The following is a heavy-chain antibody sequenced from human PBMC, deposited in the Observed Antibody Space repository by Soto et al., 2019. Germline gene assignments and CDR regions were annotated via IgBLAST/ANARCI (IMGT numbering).Heavy chain of an antibody. CDR1: GGTFSSYT. CDR3: SITGTTKSHNNWFDP. Sequence: QVQLVQSGAEVKKPGSSVKVSCKASGGTFSSYTISWVRQAPGQGLEWMGRIIPILGIANYAQKFQGRVKITADKSKSTAYMELSSLRSEDTAVYYCSITGTTKSHNNWFDPWGQGTLVTVSS. J-gene: IGHJ5*02. V-gene: IGHV1-69*02. D-gene: IGHD1-20*01. CDR2: IIPILGIA.